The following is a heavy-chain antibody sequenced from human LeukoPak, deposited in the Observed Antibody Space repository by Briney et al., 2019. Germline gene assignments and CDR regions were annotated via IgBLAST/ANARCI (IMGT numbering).Heavy chain of an antibody. V-gene: IGHV3-23*01. CDR3: ARARYCSSTSCYIDY. CDR2: ISGGGDST. D-gene: IGHD2-2*02. CDR1: GFIFSSYA. Sequence: GGSLRLSCAASGFIFSSYAMSWVRQAPGKGLEWVSGISGGGDSTYYADSVKGRFTISRDNAKNTLYLRMNRLRAEDTAVYYCARARYCSSTSCYIDYWGQGTLVTVSS. J-gene: IGHJ4*02.